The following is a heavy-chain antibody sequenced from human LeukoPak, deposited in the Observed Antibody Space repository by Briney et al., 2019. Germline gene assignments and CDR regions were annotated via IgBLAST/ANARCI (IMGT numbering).Heavy chain of an antibody. V-gene: IGHV4-59*12. Sequence: SETLSLTCTVSGGSMSPYHWGWIRQPPGKGLEWTGYIYYSGSTYYNPSLKSRVTISVDTSKNQFSLKLSSVTAADTAVYYCARGSDYYGSGSPYWGQGTLVTVSS. CDR3: ARGSDYYGSGSPY. CDR1: GGSMSPYH. J-gene: IGHJ1*01. D-gene: IGHD3-10*01. CDR2: IYYSGST.